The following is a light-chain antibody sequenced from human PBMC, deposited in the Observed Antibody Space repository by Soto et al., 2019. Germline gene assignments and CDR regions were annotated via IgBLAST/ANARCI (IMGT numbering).Light chain of an antibody. CDR2: WAS. CDR1: RSVLYKSNNKNH. V-gene: IGKV4-1*01. J-gene: IGKJ4*01. Sequence: DILMTQSPDSLAVSVGERATMNYKCSRSVLYKSNNKNHLAWYQQKPGQPPQLIIYWASTRESGVPERFSGSGSGTDFTLTISSLEAEDVAFYWCQQYFDVPFTFGGGTKVDIK. CDR3: QQYFDVPFT.